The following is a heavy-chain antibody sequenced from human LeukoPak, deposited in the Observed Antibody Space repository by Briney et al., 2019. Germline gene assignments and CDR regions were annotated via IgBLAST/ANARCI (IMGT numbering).Heavy chain of an antibody. Sequence: GGSLRLSCAASGFTVSSNCMSWVRQAPGKGLEWVSVIYSGGSTYYADSVKGRFTISRDNSKNTLYLQMNSLRAEDTAVYYCASQSLTYYYDSSGQHDAFDIWGQGTMVTVSS. CDR3: ASQSLTYYYDSSGQHDAFDI. J-gene: IGHJ3*02. CDR2: IYSGGST. V-gene: IGHV3-53*01. D-gene: IGHD3-22*01. CDR1: GFTVSSNC.